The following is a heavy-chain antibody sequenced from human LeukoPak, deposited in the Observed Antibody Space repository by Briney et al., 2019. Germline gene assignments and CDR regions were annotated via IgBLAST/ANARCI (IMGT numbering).Heavy chain of an antibody. CDR1: GFTFDDYT. J-gene: IGHJ4*02. CDR3: AKDVRRITMVRGGLFDY. CDR2: ISWDGGST. Sequence: QPGESLRLSCAASGFTFDDYTMHWVRQAPGKGLEWVSLISWDGGSTYYADSVKGRFTISRDNSKNSLYLQMNSLRTEDTALYYCAKDVRRITMVRGGLFDYWGQGTLVTVSS. V-gene: IGHV3-43*01. D-gene: IGHD3-10*01.